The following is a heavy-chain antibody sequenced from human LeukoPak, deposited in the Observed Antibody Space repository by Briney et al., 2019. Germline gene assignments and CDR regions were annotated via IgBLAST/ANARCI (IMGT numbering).Heavy chain of an antibody. CDR3: ARHANDYYFDN. J-gene: IGHJ4*02. CDR1: GGSISSYY. V-gene: IGHV4-59*08. Sequence: PSETLSLTCTVSGGSISSYYWSWIRQPPGKGLEWIGYIYYSGSTNYNPSLKSRVTISVDTSKNQFSLKLSSVTAADTAVYYCARHANDYYFDNWGQGTLVTVSS. CDR2: IYYSGST. D-gene: IGHD3-3*01.